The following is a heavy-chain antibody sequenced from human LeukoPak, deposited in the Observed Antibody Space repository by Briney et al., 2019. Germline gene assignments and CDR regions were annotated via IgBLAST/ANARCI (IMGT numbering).Heavy chain of an antibody. V-gene: IGHV1-8*01. Sequence: ASVMRCCNASGYTCTSYDMNWVRRAPGQGLEWMGWMNPNSGNAGYAQKFQGRITMTRNTFISTAYMELSSLTSEDTAVYYCAMVWGSVDYWGQGTLVTVSS. D-gene: IGHD7-27*01. CDR3: AMVWGSVDY. J-gene: IGHJ4*02. CDR1: GYTCTSYD. CDR2: MNPNSGNA.